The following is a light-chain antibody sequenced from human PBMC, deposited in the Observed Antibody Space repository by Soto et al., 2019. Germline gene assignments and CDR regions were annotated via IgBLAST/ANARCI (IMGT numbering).Light chain of an antibody. Sequence: QPVLTQSPSASASLGASVKLTCNLSSGHSSYAIAWHQQQPEKGPRYLMKLNSDGSHSKGDGIPDRFSGSSSGTERYLTISSLQSDDEADYYCQTGGTLWVFGGGTKLTVL. J-gene: IGLJ3*02. CDR3: QTGGTLWV. CDR1: SGHSSYA. CDR2: LNSDGSH. V-gene: IGLV4-69*01.